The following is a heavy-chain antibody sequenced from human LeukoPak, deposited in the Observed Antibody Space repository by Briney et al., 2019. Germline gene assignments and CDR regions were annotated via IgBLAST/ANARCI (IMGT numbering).Heavy chain of an antibody. Sequence: GGSLRLSCAASGFTFSSYSMNWVRQAPGKGLEWVSYISSSSSTIYYADSVKGRFTISRDNAKNSLYLQMNSLRAEDTAVYYCARVSEPGYSSSWEFDYWGQGTLVTVSS. V-gene: IGHV3-48*01. CDR3: ARVSEPGYSSSWEFDY. CDR2: ISSSSSTI. D-gene: IGHD6-13*01. J-gene: IGHJ4*02. CDR1: GFTFSSYS.